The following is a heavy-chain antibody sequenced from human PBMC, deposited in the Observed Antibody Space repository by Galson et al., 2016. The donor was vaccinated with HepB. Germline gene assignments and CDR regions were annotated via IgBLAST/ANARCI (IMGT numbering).Heavy chain of an antibody. CDR2: TDPGGGGT. CDR1: GYSFSEYG. J-gene: IGHJ6*02. V-gene: IGHV1-46*04. D-gene: IGHD2-8*02. Sequence: SLRLSCAASGYSFSEYGIHWVRQAPGQGLECVASTDPGGGGTYYADNLQGRVTMTSDTSTSTVYMEMNSRIFEDTAVYFCASGLIATGASCYYNVVDVWGQGTTGTVS. CDR3: ASGLIATGASCYYNVVDV.